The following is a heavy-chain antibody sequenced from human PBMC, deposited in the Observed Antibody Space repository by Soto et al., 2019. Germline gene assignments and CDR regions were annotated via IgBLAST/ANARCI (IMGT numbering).Heavy chain of an antibody. CDR1: GYTFTIYY. CDR3: ARGGRHSDYYYYYGMDV. CDR2: INTSGGSP. D-gene: IGHD6-25*01. J-gene: IGHJ6*02. Sequence: GASVKVSCKAFGYTFTIYYIHWVRQAPGQVLEWMGVINTSGGSPTYAQKFQDRVTMTRDTSTSTVYMELSSLRSEDTAVYYCARGGRHSDYYYYYGMDVWGQGTTVTVSS. V-gene: IGHV1-46*01.